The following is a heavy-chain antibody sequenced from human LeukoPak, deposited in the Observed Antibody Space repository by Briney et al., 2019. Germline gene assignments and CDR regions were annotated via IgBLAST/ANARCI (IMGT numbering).Heavy chain of an antibody. D-gene: IGHD3-3*01. CDR1: GGSISSGGYY. CDR2: IYYSGST. J-gene: IGHJ4*02. Sequence: SETLSLTCTVSGGSISSGGYYWSWIRQHPGKGLEWIGYIYYSGSTYYNPSLKSRVTISVDTSKNQFSLKLSSVTAADTAVYYCARDGSITTDYWGQGTLVTVSS. CDR3: ARDGSITTDY. V-gene: IGHV4-31*03.